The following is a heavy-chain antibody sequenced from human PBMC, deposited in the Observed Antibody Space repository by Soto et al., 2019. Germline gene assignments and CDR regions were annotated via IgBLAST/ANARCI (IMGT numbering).Heavy chain of an antibody. J-gene: IGHJ6*02. Sequence: EVQLVESGGGLVKPGGSLRLSCAASGFTFSSYSMNWVRQAPGKGLEWVSSISSSSSYIYYADSVKGRFTISRDNAKNSLYLQMNSLRAEDTAVYYCARLTVVPAAMRLYYGMDVWGQGTTVTVSS. CDR2: ISSSSSYI. D-gene: IGHD2-2*01. CDR3: ARLTVVPAAMRLYYGMDV. V-gene: IGHV3-21*01. CDR1: GFTFSSYS.